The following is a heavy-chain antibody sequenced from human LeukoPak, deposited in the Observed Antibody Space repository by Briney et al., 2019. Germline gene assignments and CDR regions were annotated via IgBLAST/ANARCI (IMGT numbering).Heavy chain of an antibody. CDR2: ISGSGGST. CDR1: GFTFSSYA. Sequence: GGSLRLSCAASGFTFSSYAMSWVRQAPGKGLEWVSAISGSGGSTYYADSVKGRFTISRDNSKNTLYLQMNSLRAEDTAVYYCAKDRVGIVVVPAASGYWGQGTLVTVSS. CDR3: AKDRVGIVVVPAASGY. D-gene: IGHD2-2*01. J-gene: IGHJ4*02. V-gene: IGHV3-23*01.